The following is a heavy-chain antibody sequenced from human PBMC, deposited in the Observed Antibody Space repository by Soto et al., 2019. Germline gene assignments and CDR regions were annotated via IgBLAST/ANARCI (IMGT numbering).Heavy chain of an antibody. Sequence: GESLKISCAASGFTFGSYSMNWVRQAPGKGLEWVSYISSSSSTIYYADSVKGRFTISRDNAKNSLYLQMNSLRAEDTAVYYCARDRDIVVVPAATIPSWFDPWGQGTLVTVSS. CDR2: ISSSSSTI. J-gene: IGHJ5*02. CDR1: GFTFGSYS. V-gene: IGHV3-48*01. CDR3: ARDRDIVVVPAATIPSWFDP. D-gene: IGHD2-2*01.